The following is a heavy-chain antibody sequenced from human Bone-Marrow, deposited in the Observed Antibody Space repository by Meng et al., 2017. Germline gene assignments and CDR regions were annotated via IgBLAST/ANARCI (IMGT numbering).Heavy chain of an antibody. V-gene: IGHV3-21*04. D-gene: IGHD5-12*01. CDR3: ARSWLFDY. J-gene: IGHJ4*02. CDR2: ISSSSSYI. CDR1: GFTFSSYS. Sequence: GESLKISCAASGFTFSSYSMNWVRQAPGKGLEWVSSISSSSSYIYYADSVKGRFTISRDNAKNSLYLQMNSLRAEDTAVYYCARSWLFDYWGQGTLVTVSS.